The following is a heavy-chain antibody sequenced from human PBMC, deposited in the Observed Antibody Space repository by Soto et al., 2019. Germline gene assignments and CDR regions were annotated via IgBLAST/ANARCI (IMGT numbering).Heavy chain of an antibody. CDR1: GGSISSSSYY. Sequence: QLHLQESVPGLGKPSETLSLTCTVSGGSISSSSYYWGWIRQPPGTGLVWIGRIYYSGRTFYNPSLKNRVTISGDTSNSQVTLKLSSVTAAEPAEYSSARRKSSYTDDYWGQGTLVTVSS. CDR2: IYYSGRT. J-gene: IGHJ4*02. CDR3: ARRKSSYTDDY. V-gene: IGHV4-39*01. D-gene: IGHD1-26*01.